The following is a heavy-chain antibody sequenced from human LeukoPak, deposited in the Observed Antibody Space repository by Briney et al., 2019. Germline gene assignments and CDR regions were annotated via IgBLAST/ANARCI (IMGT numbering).Heavy chain of an antibody. V-gene: IGHV3-21*01. CDR2: ISKSSALK. CDR3: VRGDNRDQ. D-gene: IGHD1-14*01. Sequence: ETLSLTCAVYGGSFNGYTFTWVRQAPGKGLEYVSSISKSSALKYYAESVRGRFTISRNNAESSLFLDMTDLGGEDTAVYFCVRGDNRDQWGQGTLVTVSS. J-gene: IGHJ4*02. CDR1: GGSFNGYT.